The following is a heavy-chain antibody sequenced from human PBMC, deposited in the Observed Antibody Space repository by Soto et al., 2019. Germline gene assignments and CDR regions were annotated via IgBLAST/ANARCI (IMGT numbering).Heavy chain of an antibody. V-gene: IGHV4-38-2*01. D-gene: IGHD6-6*01. CDR1: GYSISSGYY. CDR2: IYHGGST. Sequence: PSETLSLTCAVSGYSISSGYYWGWLRQPPGKGLEWIGSIYHGGSTYYNPSLNSRVTLSIDMTNNHVSLILDSLRAEDTAVYYCARLPGGTAPRPDYWGQGTRVTVSS. CDR3: ARLPGGTAPRPDY. J-gene: IGHJ4*02.